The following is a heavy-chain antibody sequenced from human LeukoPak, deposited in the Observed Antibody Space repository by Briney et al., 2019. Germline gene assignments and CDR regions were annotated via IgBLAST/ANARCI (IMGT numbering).Heavy chain of an antibody. D-gene: IGHD4/OR15-4a*01. CDR2: MNPNSGTT. CDR1: GYTFTNYD. J-gene: IGHJ4*02. V-gene: IGHV1-8*01. Sequence: ASETVSCKDSGYTFTNYDTNWVPHATGQRLEWMGWMNPNSGTTGYAQNLQGRVTMTRDTSISTAYMELTSLRSEDTAVYYCARVYGEIDYWGQGTLVTVSS. CDR3: ARVYGEIDY.